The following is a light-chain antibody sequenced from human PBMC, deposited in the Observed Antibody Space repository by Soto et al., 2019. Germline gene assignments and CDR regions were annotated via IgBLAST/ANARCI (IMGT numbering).Light chain of an antibody. J-gene: IGLJ1*01. CDR3: CSYAGSYTPWV. V-gene: IGLV2-11*01. Sequence: ALTQPRSVSGSPGQSVTISCTGTSSDVGGYNYVSWYQQHPGKAPKLMIYDVSKRPSGVPDRFSGSKSGNTASLTISGLQAEDEADYYCCSYAGSYTPWVFGTGTKVTV. CDR2: DVS. CDR1: SSDVGGYNY.